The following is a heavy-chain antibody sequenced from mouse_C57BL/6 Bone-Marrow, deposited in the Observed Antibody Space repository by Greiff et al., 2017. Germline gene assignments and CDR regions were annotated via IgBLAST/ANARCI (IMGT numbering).Heavy chain of an antibody. CDR2: FYPGSGSI. J-gene: IGHJ2*01. CDR1: GYTFTEYT. V-gene: IGHV1-62-2*01. CDR3: ERRGSTTVVAYEGDFDY. Sequence: QVQLQQSGAELVKPGASVKLSCKASGYTFTEYTINWVKQRYGKGLEWIGWFYPGSGSIKYNEKFKDKATLTADKSSSTVYMELSSLTSEDSAVYFGERRGSTTVVAYEGDFDYWGQGTTLTVSS. D-gene: IGHD1-1*01.